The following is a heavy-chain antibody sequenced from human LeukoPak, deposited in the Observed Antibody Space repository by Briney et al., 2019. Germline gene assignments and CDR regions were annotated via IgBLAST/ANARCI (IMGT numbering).Heavy chain of an antibody. V-gene: IGHV4-59*08. CDR1: GGSISSYY. CDR3: ARHGSYYGSAPHYYFDY. J-gene: IGHJ4*02. CDR2: IYYSGST. Sequence: SETLSLTCTVSGGSISSYYWSWIRQPPGKGLGWIGYIYYSGSTNYNPSLKSRVTISVDTSKNQFSLKLSSVTAADTAVYYCARHGSYYGSAPHYYFDYWGQGTLVTVSS. D-gene: IGHD3-10*01.